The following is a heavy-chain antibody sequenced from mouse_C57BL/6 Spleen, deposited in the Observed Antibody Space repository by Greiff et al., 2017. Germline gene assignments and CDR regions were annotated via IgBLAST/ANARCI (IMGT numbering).Heavy chain of an antibody. Sequence: VQLQQSGAELVRPGASVTLSCKASGYTFTDYEMHWVKQTPVHGLEWIGAIDPEAGGTAYNQKFKGKAILTADKSSSTAYMELRSLTSEDSAVYYCTRTYGSSYRYFDVWGTGTTVTVSS. CDR1: GYTFTDYE. CDR3: TRTYGSSYRYFDV. CDR2: IDPEAGGT. D-gene: IGHD1-1*01. V-gene: IGHV1-15*01. J-gene: IGHJ1*03.